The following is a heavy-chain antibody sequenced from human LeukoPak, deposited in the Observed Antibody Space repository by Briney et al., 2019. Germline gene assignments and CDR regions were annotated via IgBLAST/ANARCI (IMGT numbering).Heavy chain of an antibody. V-gene: IGHV3-9*01. CDR2: INWNSGGI. CDR3: AKDPLAVVVIASPQH. CDR1: GFTFDDYA. Sequence: GGSLRLSCAASGFTFDDYAMHWVRQAPGKGLEWVSGINWNSGGIAYADSVKGRFTISRDNAKNSLYLQMNSLRAEDTAVYYCAKDPLAVVVIASPQHWGQGTLVTVSS. D-gene: IGHD2-21*01. J-gene: IGHJ1*01.